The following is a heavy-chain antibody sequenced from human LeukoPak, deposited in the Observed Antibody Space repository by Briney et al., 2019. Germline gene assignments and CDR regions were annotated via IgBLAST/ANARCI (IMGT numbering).Heavy chain of an antibody. D-gene: IGHD3-22*01. CDR1: GGSISSGSYY. CDR3: ARSSGLFDY. J-gene: IGHJ4*02. CDR2: IYTSGST. V-gene: IGHV4-61*02. Sequence: SQTLSLTCTVSGGSISSGSYYWSWIRQPAGTGLEWIGRIYTSGSTNYNPSLKSRVTISVDTSKNQFSLKLSSVTAADTAVYYCARSSGLFDYWGQGTLVTVSS.